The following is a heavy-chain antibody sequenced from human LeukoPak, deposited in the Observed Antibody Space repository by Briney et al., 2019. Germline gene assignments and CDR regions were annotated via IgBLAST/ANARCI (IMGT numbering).Heavy chain of an antibody. CDR2: INHSGST. J-gene: IGHJ4*02. V-gene: IGHV4-34*01. CDR1: GGSFSTSY. Sequence: SSETLSLTCAVYGGSFSTSYWSWIRQPPGKGLEGIGEINHSGSTNYNPSLKSRVTISVGTSKDQFSLKLSSVTAADTAVYYCASSQEITILRGYYFDYWGQGTLVTVSS. CDR3: ASSQEITILRGYYFDY. D-gene: IGHD3-10*01.